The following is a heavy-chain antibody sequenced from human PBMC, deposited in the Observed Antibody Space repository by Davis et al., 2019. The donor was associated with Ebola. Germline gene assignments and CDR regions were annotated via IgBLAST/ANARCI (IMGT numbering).Heavy chain of an antibody. CDR1: GFTFSSYW. CDR3: AKAVGRGIALTGTLYYFDS. J-gene: IGHJ4*02. V-gene: IGHV3-9*01. CDR2: INWTRANV. Sequence: SLKISCAASGFTFSSYWIHWVRQAPGKGLEWVSGINWTRANVAYADSVRGRFTISRDNAKNSLYVQMSSLRADDTAFYYCAKAVGRGIALTGTLYYFDSWGQGTLVTVSS. D-gene: IGHD6-19*01.